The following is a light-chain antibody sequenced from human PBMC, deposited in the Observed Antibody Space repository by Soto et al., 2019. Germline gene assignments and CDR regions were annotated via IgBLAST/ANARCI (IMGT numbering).Light chain of an antibody. CDR2: GAS. CDR3: QQYYNWPPRIT. V-gene: IGKV3-15*01. Sequence: EIVVTQSPATLSVSPGERATLSCRASQSVSSNFAWYQQKPGQAPRLLIYGASTRTSGLPARFSGSGSGTEFTLTLSSLQSEDFAVYSCQQYYNWPPRITFGQGTRLEIK. J-gene: IGKJ5*01. CDR1: QSVSSN.